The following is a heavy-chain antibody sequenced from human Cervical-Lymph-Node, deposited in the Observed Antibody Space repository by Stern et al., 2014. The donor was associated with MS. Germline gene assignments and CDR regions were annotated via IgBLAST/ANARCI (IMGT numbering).Heavy chain of an antibody. CDR3: ARSSGASGDAMDV. CDR2: INRGGSST. D-gene: IGHD2-15*01. Sequence: EDQLVESGGGLLQPGGSLRLSCAASGFTFSTYWMHWVRHGPGKGLVWVSRINRGGSSTSYTDSVRGRFTISRDNAKNTVYLQMNSLRAEDTAVYYCARSSGASGDAMDVWGQGTTVTVSS. V-gene: IGHV3-74*02. CDR1: GFTFSTYW. J-gene: IGHJ6*02.